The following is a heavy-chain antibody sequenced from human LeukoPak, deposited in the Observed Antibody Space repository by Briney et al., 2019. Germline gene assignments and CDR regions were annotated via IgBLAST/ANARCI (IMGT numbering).Heavy chain of an antibody. CDR3: ARDGGDYVFGY. CDR2: ISSSGSTI. J-gene: IGHJ4*02. CDR1: GFTFSSYE. D-gene: IGHD4-17*01. V-gene: IGHV3-48*03. Sequence: RGSLRLSCAASGFTFSSYEMNWVRQAPGKGLEWVSYISSSGSTIYYADSVKGRFTISRDNAKNSLYLQMNSLRAEDTAVYYCARDGGDYVFGYWGQGTLVTVSS.